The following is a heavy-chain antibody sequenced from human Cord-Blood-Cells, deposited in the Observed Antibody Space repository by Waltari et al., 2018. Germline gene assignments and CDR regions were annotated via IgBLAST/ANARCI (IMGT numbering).Heavy chain of an antibody. CDR2: IIPIFGTA. V-gene: IGHV1-69*01. CDR1: GGTFSSYA. CDR3: ARDPGRLAARQFYYYGMDV. Sequence: QVQLVQSGAEVKKPGSSVKVSCKASGGTFSSYAISWVRQAPGQGLEWMGGIIPIFGTANYAQKFQGRVTITADESTSTAYMELSSLRSEDTAVYYCARDPGRLAARQFYYYGMDVWGQGTTVTVSS. D-gene: IGHD6-6*01. J-gene: IGHJ6*02.